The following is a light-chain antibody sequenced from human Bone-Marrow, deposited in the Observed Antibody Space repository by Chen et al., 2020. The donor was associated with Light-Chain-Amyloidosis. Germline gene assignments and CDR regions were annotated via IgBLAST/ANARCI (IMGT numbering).Light chain of an antibody. CDR1: SSNIRSNT. Sequence: QSVLTQPPSASGTPGQRVTIPFSGRSSNIRSNTVNWYQQLPGTAPKLLIYSNNQRPSGVPDRFSGSKSGTSASLAISGLQSKDEADYYCAAWDDSLNGFWVFGGGTKLTVL. V-gene: IGLV1-44*01. CDR2: SNN. J-gene: IGLJ3*02. CDR3: AAWDDSLNGFWV.